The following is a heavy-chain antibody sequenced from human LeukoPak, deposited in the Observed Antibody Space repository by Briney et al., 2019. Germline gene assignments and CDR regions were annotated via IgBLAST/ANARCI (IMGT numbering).Heavy chain of an antibody. V-gene: IGHV3-7*01. J-gene: IGHJ4*02. Sequence: GGSLRLSCAASGFTFSSYWMGWVRQAPGKGLEWVANIKQDGSEKYYVDSVKGRFTISRDNAKNSLYLQMNSLRAEDTAVYYCARSPPSGRYFDWLLFDYWGQGALVTVSS. CDR2: IKQDGSEK. CDR1: GFTFSSYW. CDR3: ARSPPSGRYFDWLLFDY. D-gene: IGHD3-9*01.